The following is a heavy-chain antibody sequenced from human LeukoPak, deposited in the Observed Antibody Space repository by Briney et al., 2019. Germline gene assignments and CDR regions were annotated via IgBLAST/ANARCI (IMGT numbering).Heavy chain of an antibody. CDR3: ARLVRDAFDI. CDR1: GFTLSRIY. V-gene: IGHV3-53*01. Sequence: GGALRLSCAAPGFTLSRIYMTWVRQAPGKGLEWVSIIYSGGTTYYADSVKCRFTMSRDNSKNTLYLQVKSLRAEDSAVYYCARLVRDAFDIWGQGTMVTVSS. J-gene: IGHJ3*02. CDR2: IYSGGTT.